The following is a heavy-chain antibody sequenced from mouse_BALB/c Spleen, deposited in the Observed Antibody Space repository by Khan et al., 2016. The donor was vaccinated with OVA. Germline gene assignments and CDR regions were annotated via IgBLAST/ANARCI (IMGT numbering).Heavy chain of an antibody. V-gene: IGHV1-4*01. CDR3: GSDVTYVGTEGGFAY. CDR2: INPSNGYT. D-gene: IGHD1-1*02. CDR1: GYTFTSYM. J-gene: IGHJ3*01. Sequence: QVQLQQSGPELVRPGASVKMSCKASGYTFTSYMIHWMKLRPGQGLEWIGYINPSNGYTNYNQKFKDKATLTADKSSTTAYMQLSSLTSEDSAVYDCGSDVTYVGTEGGFAYWGQGTLVTVSA.